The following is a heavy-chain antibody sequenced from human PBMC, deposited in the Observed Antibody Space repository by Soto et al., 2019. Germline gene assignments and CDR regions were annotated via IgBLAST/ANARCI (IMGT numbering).Heavy chain of an antibody. CDR2: IYSGGST. D-gene: IGHD6-19*01. CDR1: GFTVSSNY. J-gene: IGHJ4*02. V-gene: IGHV3-66*01. Sequence: GGSLRLSFAASGFTVSSNYMSWVRQAPGKGLEWVSVIYSGGSTYYADSVKGRFTISRDKSKNTLYLQMNSLRAEDTAVYYCARGLVPVDYWGQGTLVTVSS. CDR3: ARGLVPVDY.